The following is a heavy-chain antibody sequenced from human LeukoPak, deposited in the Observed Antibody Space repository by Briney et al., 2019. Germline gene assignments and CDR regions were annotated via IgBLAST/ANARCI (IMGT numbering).Heavy chain of an antibody. CDR1: GFTFSSYA. CDR3: AKDRRIAVAGSDY. Sequence: GGSLRLSCAASGFTFSSYAMSWVRQALGKGLEWVSAISGSGGCTYYADSVKGRFTISRDNSKNTLYLQMNSLRAEDTAVYYCAKDRRIAVAGSDYWGQGTLVTVSS. D-gene: IGHD6-19*01. V-gene: IGHV3-23*01. J-gene: IGHJ4*02. CDR2: ISGSGGCT.